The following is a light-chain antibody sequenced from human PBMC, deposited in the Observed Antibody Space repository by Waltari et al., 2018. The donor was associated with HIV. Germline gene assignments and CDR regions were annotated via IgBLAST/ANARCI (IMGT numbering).Light chain of an antibody. CDR2: AAS. CDR3: QQDKNWPPLT. Sequence: ETVMTQSPGTLSASPGETVTLSCTASQSIDDKLAWYQQKPGQSPRLLIYAASTGATSVPGRFSGSGSGTQFTLTISNLQSGDSAVYYCQQDKNWPPLTFGQGTKVEIK. J-gene: IGKJ1*01. CDR1: QSIDDK. V-gene: IGKV3-15*01.